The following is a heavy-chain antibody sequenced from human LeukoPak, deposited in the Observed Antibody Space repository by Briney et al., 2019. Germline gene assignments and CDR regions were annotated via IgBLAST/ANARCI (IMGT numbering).Heavy chain of an antibody. D-gene: IGHD6-13*01. J-gene: IGHJ3*02. CDR3: ASTLIAAAGAFDI. CDR2: IYPGDSDT. Sequence: GESLKISCKGSGYSFTSYWIGWVRQMPGKGLEWMGIIYPGDSDTRYSPSFQGQVTISADKSIRTAYLQWSSLKASDTAMYYCASTLIAAAGAFDIWGQGTMVTVSS. V-gene: IGHV5-51*01. CDR1: GYSFTSYW.